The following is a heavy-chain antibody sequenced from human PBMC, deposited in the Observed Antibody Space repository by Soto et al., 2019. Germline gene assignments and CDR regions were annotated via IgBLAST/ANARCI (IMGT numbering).Heavy chain of an antibody. J-gene: IGHJ5*02. CDR2: ISYDGSNK. V-gene: IGHV3-30*18. D-gene: IGHD3-10*01. CDR3: AKAPPLGFGELYWFDP. CDR1: GFTFSSYG. Sequence: GGSLRLSCAASGFTFSSYGMHWVRQAPGKGLEWVAVISYDGSNKYYADSVKGRFTISRDNSKNTLYLQMNSLRAEDTAVYYCAKAPPLGFGELYWFDPWGQGTLVTVSS.